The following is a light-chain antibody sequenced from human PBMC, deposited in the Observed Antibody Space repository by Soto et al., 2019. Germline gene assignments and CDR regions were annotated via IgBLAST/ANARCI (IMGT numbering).Light chain of an antibody. CDR2: AAS. Sequence: DILMTQSPSSLSSSVGDRVTITCRASQSISNYLNWYQQKPGKAPKLLIYAASTLQSGVPSRFSGSGSGTDFTLTISCLQSEDFATYYCQQCDNLPLTFGGGTKVDIK. V-gene: IGKV1-39*01. CDR1: QSISNY. J-gene: IGKJ4*01. CDR3: QQCDNLPLT.